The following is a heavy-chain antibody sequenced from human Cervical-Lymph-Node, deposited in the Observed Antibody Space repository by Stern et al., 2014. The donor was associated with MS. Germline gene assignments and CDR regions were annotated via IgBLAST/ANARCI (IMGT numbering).Heavy chain of an antibody. D-gene: IGHD1-26*01. CDR1: GFTFSDHY. Sequence: VQLVQSGGGVVQPGGSLRLSCAASGFTFSDHYMDWVPQAPGRGREWVGRIRNKGNSYTTEYAASVKGRFTISRDDSKNSMYLQMNSLKTEDTAVYYCAREEGSWDYWGQGTLVTVSS. CDR3: AREEGSWDY. J-gene: IGHJ4*02. CDR2: IRNKGNSYTT. V-gene: IGHV3-72*01.